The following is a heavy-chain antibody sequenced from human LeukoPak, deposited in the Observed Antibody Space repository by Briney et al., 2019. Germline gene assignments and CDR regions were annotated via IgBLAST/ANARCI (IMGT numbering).Heavy chain of an antibody. CDR3: ATGIAVDGIPYYFDY. CDR1: GYTFTDYY. J-gene: IGHJ4*02. V-gene: IGHV1-69-2*01. Sequence: GATVKISCKVSGYTFTDYYMHWLQQAPGKGLEWMGLVDPEDGETIYAEKFQGRVTITADTSTDTAYMELSSLRSEDTAVYYCATGIAVDGIPYYFDYWGPRTLVTVSS. CDR2: VDPEDGET. D-gene: IGHD6-19*01.